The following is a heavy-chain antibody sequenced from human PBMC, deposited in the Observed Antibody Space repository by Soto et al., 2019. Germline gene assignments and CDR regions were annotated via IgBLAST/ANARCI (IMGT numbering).Heavy chain of an antibody. CDR2: IYDSESA. D-gene: IGHD6-6*01. Sequence: QVQLQESGPGLVKPSQTLSLTCSVSGESISRGGYYWSWIRHHPGKGLERIGYIYDSESAYYNPSLKSRVTISMHTSKNHFAMRLSSVTAADTAVYYCARASSSSSAADYWGQGTLATVSS. V-gene: IGHV4-31*03. CDR3: ARASSSSSAADY. CDR1: GESISRGGYY. J-gene: IGHJ4*02.